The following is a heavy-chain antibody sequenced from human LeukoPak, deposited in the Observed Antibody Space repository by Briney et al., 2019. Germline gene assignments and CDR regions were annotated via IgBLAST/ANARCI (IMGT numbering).Heavy chain of an antibody. CDR1: GGSISSGGYS. J-gene: IGHJ5*02. Sequence: PSETLSLTCAVSGGSISSGGYSWSWIRQPPGKGLEWIGEINHSGSTNYNPSLKSRVTISVDTSKNQFSLKLSSVTAADTAVYYCARSYLGSGWWSTPFDPWGQGTLVTVSS. CDR2: INHSGST. CDR3: ARSYLGSGWWSTPFDP. V-gene: IGHV4-34*01. D-gene: IGHD6-19*01.